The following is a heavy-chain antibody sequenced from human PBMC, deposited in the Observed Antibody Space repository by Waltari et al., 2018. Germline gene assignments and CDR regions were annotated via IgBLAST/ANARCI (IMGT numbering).Heavy chain of an antibody. CDR2: INPDGRET. Sequence: EVQLVESGGGLVQPGGSLRVSCPPSGFTFRNYWMHWVRQAPGKGLLCVSRINPDGRETNYADSVKGRFTISRDNAKNTLYLQMNSLRGEDTAVYYCVRGSNDWIGLDYWGQGALVTVSS. CDR1: GFTFRNYW. CDR3: VRGSNDWIGLDY. V-gene: IGHV3-74*01. J-gene: IGHJ4*02. D-gene: IGHD3-9*01.